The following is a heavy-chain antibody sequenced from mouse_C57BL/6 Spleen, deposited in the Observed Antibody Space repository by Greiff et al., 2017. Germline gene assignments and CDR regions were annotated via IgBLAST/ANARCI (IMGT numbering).Heavy chain of an antibody. J-gene: IGHJ3*01. CDR3: AKGVYGSSPAWFAY. CDR1: GYSFTDYN. CDR2: INPNYGTT. D-gene: IGHD1-1*01. Sequence: VQLQQSGPELVKPGASVKISCKASGYSFTDYNMNWVKQSNGKSLEWIGVINPNYGTTSYNQKFKGKATLTVDQSSSTAYMQLNSLTSEDSAVYYCAKGVYGSSPAWFAYWGQGTLVTVSA. V-gene: IGHV1-39*01.